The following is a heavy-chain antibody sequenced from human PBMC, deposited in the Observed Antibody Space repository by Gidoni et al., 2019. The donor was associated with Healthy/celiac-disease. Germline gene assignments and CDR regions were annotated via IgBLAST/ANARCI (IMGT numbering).Heavy chain of an antibody. J-gene: IGHJ6*03. D-gene: IGHD1-1*01. CDR3: ARRPGTTRYYYYYMDV. V-gene: IGHV1-69*06. CDR2: IIPIFGTA. CDR1: GGTFSSYA. Sequence: QVQLVQSGAEVKKPGSSVKVSCQASGGTFSSYAISWVRQAPGQGLEWMGGIIPIFGTANYAQKFQGRVTITADKSTSTAYMELSSLRSEDTAVYYCARRPGTTRYYYYYMDVWDKGTTVTVSS.